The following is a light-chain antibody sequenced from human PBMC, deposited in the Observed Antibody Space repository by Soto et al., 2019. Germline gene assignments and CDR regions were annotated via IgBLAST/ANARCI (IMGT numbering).Light chain of an antibody. Sequence: DFVLTQSPDSLAVSLGERATINCKSSQTLLYSSNSKSYLAWYQQKPGQSPKLLIHWASTRESGVPDRFSGSGSGTDFTLTIDSLQAEDVAVYYCQQYYNTPWTCGQGTKVDIK. J-gene: IGKJ1*01. V-gene: IGKV4-1*01. CDR1: QTLLYSSNSKSY. CDR2: WAS. CDR3: QQYYNTPWT.